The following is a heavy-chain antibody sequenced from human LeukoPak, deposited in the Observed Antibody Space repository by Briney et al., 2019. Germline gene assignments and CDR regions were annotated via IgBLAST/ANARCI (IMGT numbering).Heavy chain of an antibody. D-gene: IGHD1-26*01. J-gene: IGHJ3*02. Sequence: GGSLRLSCAASGFTFSSYGMHWVRQAPGKGLEWVAFIRYDGSNKYYADSVKGRFTISRDNSKNTLYLQMNSLRAEDTAVYYCASGEWASNAFDIWGQGTMVTVSS. CDR1: GFTFSSYG. CDR2: IRYDGSNK. CDR3: ASGEWASNAFDI. V-gene: IGHV3-30*02.